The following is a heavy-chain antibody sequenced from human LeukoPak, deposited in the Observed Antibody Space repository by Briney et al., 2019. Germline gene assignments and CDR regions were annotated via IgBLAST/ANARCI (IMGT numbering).Heavy chain of an antibody. J-gene: IGHJ4*02. CDR2: MREDRSQI. D-gene: IGHD3-3*01. CDR3: ASFWSGYFDF. Sequence: PGGSLRLSCVASDISFSTYWMSWVRQAPGKGLEWVANMREDRSQIYYVDSVKGRFTISRDNAKNSLYLQMHSLRAEDTAVYFCASFWSGYFDFWGRGTLVTVSS. CDR1: DISFSTYW. V-gene: IGHV3-7*01.